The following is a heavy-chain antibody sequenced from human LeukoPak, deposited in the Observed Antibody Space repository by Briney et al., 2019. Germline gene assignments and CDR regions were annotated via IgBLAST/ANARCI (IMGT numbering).Heavy chain of an antibody. CDR1: GFTFSSYS. CDR3: ARFMYYYDSSGSRRYFDY. Sequence: GGSLRLSCAASGFTFSSYSMNWVRQAPGKGLEWVSSISSSSSYIYYADSVKGRFTISRDNAKNSLYLQMNSLRAEDTAVYYCARFMYYYDSSGSRRYFDYWGQGTLVTVSS. CDR2: ISSSSSYI. D-gene: IGHD3-22*01. V-gene: IGHV3-21*01. J-gene: IGHJ4*02.